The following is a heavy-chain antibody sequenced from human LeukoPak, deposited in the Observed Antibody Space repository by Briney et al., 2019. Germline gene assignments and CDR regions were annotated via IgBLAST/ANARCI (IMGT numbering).Heavy chain of an antibody. Sequence: PGGSLRLSCAASGSTFSDYYMSWIRQAPGKGLEWVSYISSSGSTIYYADSVKGRFTISRDNAKNSLYLQMNSLRAEDTAVYYCARADDYCSSTSCYPDYWGQGTLVTVSS. D-gene: IGHD2-2*01. CDR3: ARADDYCSSTSCYPDY. V-gene: IGHV3-11*01. CDR1: GSTFSDYY. CDR2: ISSSGSTI. J-gene: IGHJ4*02.